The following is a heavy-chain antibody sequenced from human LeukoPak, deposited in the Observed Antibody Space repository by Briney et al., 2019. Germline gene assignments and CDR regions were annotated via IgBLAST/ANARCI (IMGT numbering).Heavy chain of an antibody. CDR2: IYYSGST. CDR3: ARLGDCSSTSCYFADY. V-gene: IGHV4-39*01. Sequence: SETLSLTCTVSGGSISSSSYYWGWIRQPPGKGLEWIGSIYYSGSTYYNPSLKSRVTISVDTSKNQFSLKLSSVTAADTAVYYCARLGDCSSTSCYFADYWGQGTLVTVSS. D-gene: IGHD2-2*01. CDR1: GGSISSSSYY. J-gene: IGHJ4*02.